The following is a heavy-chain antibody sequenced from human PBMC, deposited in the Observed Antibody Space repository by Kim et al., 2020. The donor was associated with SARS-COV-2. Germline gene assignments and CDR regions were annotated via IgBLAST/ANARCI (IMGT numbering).Heavy chain of an antibody. CDR3: AKDVGYSCGWYEVDY. Sequence: GGSLRLSCAASGFTFSSYGMHWVRQAPGKGLEWVAGVSYDGSNKYYADSVKGRFTISRDNSKNTLYLQMNSLRAEDTAVYYCAKDVGYSCGWYEVDYWGQGTLVTVSS. J-gene: IGHJ4*02. V-gene: IGHV3-30*18. CDR1: GFTFSSYG. D-gene: IGHD6-19*01. CDR2: VSYDGSNK.